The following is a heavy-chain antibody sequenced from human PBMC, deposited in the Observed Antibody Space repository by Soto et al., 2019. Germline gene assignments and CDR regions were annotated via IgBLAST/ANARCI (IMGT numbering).Heavy chain of an antibody. CDR3: ARNGDSSDYRGWFYP. Sequence: EVQLVESGGGLVQPGGSLRLSCAASGFTVSSNYMSWVSQAPGKGLEWVSVIYSGGTTYYADSVKGRFTISRDNSKNTLYLQMNSLRAADTAVYYCARNGDSSDYRGWFYPWGQGTLVTVSS. CDR1: GFTVSSNY. J-gene: IGHJ5*02. D-gene: IGHD3-22*01. V-gene: IGHV3-66*01. CDR2: IYSGGTT.